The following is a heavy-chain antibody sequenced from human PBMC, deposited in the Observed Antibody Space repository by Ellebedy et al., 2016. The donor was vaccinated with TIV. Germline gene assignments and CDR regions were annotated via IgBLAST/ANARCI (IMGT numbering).Heavy chain of an antibody. CDR2: IYYSGST. CDR3: ASRAIFGMGIDAFDI. J-gene: IGHJ3*02. D-gene: IGHD3-3*01. V-gene: IGHV4-59*01. Sequence: SETLSLXXTVSGGSISSYYWSWIRQPPGKGLEWIEYIYYSGSTNYNPSLKSRVTISVDTSKNQFSLKLSSVTAADTAVYYCASRAIFGMGIDAFDIWGQGTMVTVSS. CDR1: GGSISSYY.